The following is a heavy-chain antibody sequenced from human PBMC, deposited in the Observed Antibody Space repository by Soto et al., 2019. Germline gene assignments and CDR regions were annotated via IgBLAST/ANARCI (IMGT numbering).Heavy chain of an antibody. V-gene: IGHV1-18*01. D-gene: IGHD6-13*01. CDR3: ASMVAAAGTGTLFDY. J-gene: IGHJ4*02. CDR2: ISAYNGNT. CDR1: GYTFTSYG. Sequence: QVQLVQSGAEVKKPGASVKVSCKASGYTFTSYGISWVRQAPGQGLEWMGWISAYNGNTNYAQKLQGRDTMTTDTSTSTAYMELRSLRSDDTAVYYCASMVAAAGTGTLFDYWGQGTLVTVSS.